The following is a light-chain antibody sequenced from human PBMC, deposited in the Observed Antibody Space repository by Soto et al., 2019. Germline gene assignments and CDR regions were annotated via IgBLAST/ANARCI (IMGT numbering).Light chain of an antibody. J-gene: IGKJ3*01. CDR3: HETSSAPFN. CDR2: DTS. CDR1: QNINTY. V-gene: IGKV1-39*01. Sequence: DIQLTQSPSSLSASVGDRVTMTCGASQNINTYLNWYQQKAGKAHKLLIFDTSTLQSGVPSRFSSSGSRTHFTLTISSLQPEDFATYYCHETSSAPFNFGPGTTVDI.